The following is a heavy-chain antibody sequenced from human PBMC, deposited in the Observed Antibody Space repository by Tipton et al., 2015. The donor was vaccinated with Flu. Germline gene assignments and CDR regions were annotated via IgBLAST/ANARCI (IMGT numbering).Heavy chain of an antibody. V-gene: IGHV3-30*02. CDR1: GFTFSTYG. D-gene: IGHD3-22*01. Sequence: SLRLSCAASGFTFSTYGMHWVRQAPGKGLEWVAFIRYDGSTTYYADSVKGRFTISRDNSKNTLYLQMNGLRAEDTAVYYCAKDGQEFFYDGSDWWYFDIWGRGTLVTVSS. J-gene: IGHJ2*01. CDR2: IRYDGSTT. CDR3: AKDGQEFFYDGSDWWYFDI.